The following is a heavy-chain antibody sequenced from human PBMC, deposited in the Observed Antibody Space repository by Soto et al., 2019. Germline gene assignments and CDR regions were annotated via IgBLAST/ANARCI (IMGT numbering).Heavy chain of an antibody. Sequence: QLQLHESGTGLVKPSETLSLTCSVSGAAITRRSYYWACLRQPPGNGLDWIESIHFHSGSPYYDPSLKGRVLIPVDTSKNQFSLTLCSVTAAYTAVYYCARPGDAYGLDVWGQGTTVTVSS. CDR2: IHFHSGSP. D-gene: IGHD2-21*02. V-gene: IGHV4-39*01. J-gene: IGHJ6*02. CDR3: ARPGDAYGLDV. CDR1: GAAITRRSYY.